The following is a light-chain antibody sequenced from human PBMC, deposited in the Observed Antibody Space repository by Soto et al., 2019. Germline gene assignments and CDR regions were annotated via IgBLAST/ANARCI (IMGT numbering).Light chain of an antibody. J-gene: IGLJ2*01. CDR3: SSYAGSNNFGVV. Sequence: QSVLTQPPSASGSPGQSVTISCTGTSSDVGGYNYVSWYQQHPGKAPKLMIYEVSKRPSGVPDRFSVSKSGNTASLTVSGLQAEDEADYYCSSYAGSNNFGVVFGGGTKLTVL. V-gene: IGLV2-8*01. CDR2: EVS. CDR1: SSDVGGYNY.